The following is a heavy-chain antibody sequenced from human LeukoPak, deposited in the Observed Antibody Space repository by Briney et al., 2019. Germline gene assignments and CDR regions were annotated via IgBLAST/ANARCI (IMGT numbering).Heavy chain of an antibody. Sequence: GGSLRLSCAASGFTFSSYAMSWVRQAPGKGLEWDSAISGSGGSTYYADSVKGRFTISRDNSKNTLYLQMNSLRAEDTAVYYCAKWGTLEPNGPFDYWGQGTLVTVSS. CDR2: ISGSGGST. CDR1: GFTFSSYA. CDR3: AKWGTLEPNGPFDY. V-gene: IGHV3-23*01. D-gene: IGHD1-1*01. J-gene: IGHJ4*02.